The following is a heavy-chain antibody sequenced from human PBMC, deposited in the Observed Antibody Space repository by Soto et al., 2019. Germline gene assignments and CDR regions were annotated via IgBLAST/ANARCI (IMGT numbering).Heavy chain of an antibody. J-gene: IGHJ5*02. D-gene: IGHD2-21*01. Sequence: PSETLSLTCSVSGAALNSGNYYWSWIRQVPGKGPEWIGHIYVTGAVDYNPSLRDRITISQDTSERQFSLNLRFVTAADTAVYYCARLRIATNNYKWFDPWGQGTLVTVSS. CDR2: IYVTGAV. V-gene: IGHV4-31*03. CDR3: ARLRIATNNYKWFDP. CDR1: GAALNSGNYY.